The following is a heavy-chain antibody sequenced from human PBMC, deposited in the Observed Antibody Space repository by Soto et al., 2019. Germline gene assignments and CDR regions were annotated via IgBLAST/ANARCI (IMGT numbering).Heavy chain of an antibody. CDR1: GYTFTGYF. CDR3: ARVASWAARDWFEP. D-gene: IGHD2-15*01. J-gene: IGHJ5*02. Sequence: QVQLVQSGAEVKKPGASVKVSCMASGYTFTGYFIHWVREVPGQGLEYMGWINPNTGGTDYAQKLQGRVTMTRETSISTVFMAMKRLTSDDTAVYYCARVASWAARDWFEPWCQGTLVTVSS. V-gene: IGHV1-2*02. CDR2: INPNTGGT.